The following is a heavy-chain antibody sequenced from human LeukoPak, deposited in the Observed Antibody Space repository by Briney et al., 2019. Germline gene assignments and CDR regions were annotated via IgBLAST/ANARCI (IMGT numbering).Heavy chain of an antibody. Sequence: SETLSLTCAVYGGFFSGFHWTWIRQPPGKGLEWIGEINHSGSTNYNPSLRSRVTISVDTSKNQFSLKLFSVTAADTAVYYCARGRGDYNFAYWGQGTLVTVSS. CDR1: GGFFSGFH. D-gene: IGHD5-24*01. CDR2: INHSGST. CDR3: ARGRGDYNFAY. J-gene: IGHJ4*02. V-gene: IGHV4-34*01.